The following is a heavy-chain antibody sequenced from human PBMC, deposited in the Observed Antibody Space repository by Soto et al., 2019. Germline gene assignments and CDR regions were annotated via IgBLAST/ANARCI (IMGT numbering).Heavy chain of an antibody. J-gene: IGHJ3*01. V-gene: IGHV3-72*01. Sequence: PGGSLRLSCAVSGFIFRDHYMDWVRQAPGKGLEWVGRSRNKDHKYSTEYAASVRGRVTISRDDSRNVLYLQINSLRAEDTAVYYCVRGLNSFDVWGRGTKVTVSS. CDR1: GFIFRDHY. CDR2: SRNKDHKYST. D-gene: IGHD2-21*02. CDR3: VRGLNSFDV.